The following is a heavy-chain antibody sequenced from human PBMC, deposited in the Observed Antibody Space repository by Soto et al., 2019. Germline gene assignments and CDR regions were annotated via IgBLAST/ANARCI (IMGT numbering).Heavy chain of an antibody. D-gene: IGHD3-3*02. CDR3: VRYDRINMKPYSPEGFHI. CDR2: VYYGGAIFYSGNI. J-gene: IGHJ3*02. V-gene: IGHV4-39*01. Sequence: SETLSLTCTVSGDSISSSNSHWGWTRQPPGKGLEYIGSVYYGGAIFYSGNIYYNPSLKSRVTISVDTSKNQFSLRLSSVTAADTGVYYCVRYDRINMKPYSPEGFHIWGQGTMVSVSS. CDR1: GDSISSSNSH.